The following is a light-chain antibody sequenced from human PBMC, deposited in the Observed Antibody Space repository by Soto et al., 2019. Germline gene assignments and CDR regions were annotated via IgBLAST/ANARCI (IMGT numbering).Light chain of an antibody. V-gene: IGKV3-11*01. J-gene: IGKJ4*01. CDR1: QTVGTD. CDR2: DAS. Sequence: IVLTQSPATLSLSPGERASLSCRASQTVGTDLAWYQVRPGQAPRLLIFDASTRATGVPPRFSGSRSGSDFTLTISSLDPEDFARYYCQQRSAWPFTFGGGTSVLIK. CDR3: QQRSAWPFT.